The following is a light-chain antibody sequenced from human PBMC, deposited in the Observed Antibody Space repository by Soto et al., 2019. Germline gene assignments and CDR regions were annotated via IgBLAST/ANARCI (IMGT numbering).Light chain of an antibody. CDR1: QTVYNGF. Sequence: ENVLTQSPGTLSLSPGERATLSCRASQTVYNGFLAWYQQKPGQAPRLLIYGASSRATGIPDRFSGSGSGTDFTLTISSLEPEDFAVDYCQQYVSSPRTFGRGTKVEI. CDR2: GAS. V-gene: IGKV3-20*01. J-gene: IGKJ1*01. CDR3: QQYVSSPRT.